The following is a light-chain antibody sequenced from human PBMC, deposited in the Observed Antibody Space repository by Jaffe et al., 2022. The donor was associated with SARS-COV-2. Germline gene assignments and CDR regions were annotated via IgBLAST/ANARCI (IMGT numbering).Light chain of an antibody. V-gene: IGKV3-20*01. CDR2: GAS. Sequence: EIVLTQSPGTLSLSPGERATLSCRASQTVDNNFLAWYQHKPGQAPRLLISGASSRATGIPDRFRGSGSGTDFTLTISRLEPEDFAVYYCHQYGSLSRTFGQGTKVEIK. CDR3: HQYGSLSRT. J-gene: IGKJ1*01. CDR1: QTVDNNF.